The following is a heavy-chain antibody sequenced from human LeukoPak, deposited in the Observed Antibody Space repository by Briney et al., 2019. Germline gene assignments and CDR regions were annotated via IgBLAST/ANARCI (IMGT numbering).Heavy chain of an antibody. J-gene: IGHJ4*02. D-gene: IGHD3/OR15-3a*01. CDR1: GGSFSGYY. Sequence: SETLSLTCAVYGGSFSGYYWSWIRQPPGKGLEWIGEINHSGSTNYNPPLTSRVTISVDTSKNQCSLKLSSVPAAGTAVCYCVGGTRGFMWTGLRFDYWGERTLVTVSS. CDR2: INHSGST. CDR3: VGGTRGFMWTGLRFDY. V-gene: IGHV4-34*01.